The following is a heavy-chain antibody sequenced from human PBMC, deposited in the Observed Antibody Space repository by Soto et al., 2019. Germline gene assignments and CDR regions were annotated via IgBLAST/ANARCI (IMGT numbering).Heavy chain of an antibody. Sequence: GGSLRLSCAASGFTFSSYGMHWVRQAPGNGLEWVAVIWYDGSNKYYADSVKGRFTISRDNPKNTLYLQMNSLRAEDTAVYYCARDPFWSGYYGDAYYYYYMDVWGKGTTVTVSS. CDR3: ARDPFWSGYYGDAYYYYYMDV. V-gene: IGHV3-33*01. D-gene: IGHD3-3*01. CDR1: GFTFSSYG. CDR2: IWYDGSNK. J-gene: IGHJ6*03.